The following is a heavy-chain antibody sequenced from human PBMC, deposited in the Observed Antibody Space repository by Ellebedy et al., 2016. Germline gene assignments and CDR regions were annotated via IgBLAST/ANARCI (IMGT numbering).Heavy chain of an antibody. Sequence: GESLKISXAASGFTFSDYYMSWIRPAPGKGLDFVSYIRRDGSYVSYADSVKGRFTMSRDNSKTSLYLQINSLRAEDTAVYYCSGGNSGLHYWGQGVLVTVSS. J-gene: IGHJ4*02. CDR3: SGGNSGLHY. V-gene: IGHV3-11*03. D-gene: IGHD2-15*01. CDR2: IRRDGSYV. CDR1: GFTFSDYY.